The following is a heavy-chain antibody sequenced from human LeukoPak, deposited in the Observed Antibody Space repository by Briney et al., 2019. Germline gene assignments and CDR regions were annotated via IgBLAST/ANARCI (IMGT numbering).Heavy chain of an antibody. J-gene: IGHJ4*02. CDR3: ARESSGWYLDY. D-gene: IGHD6-19*01. Sequence: ASVKVSCKASGYTFTSYYMHWVRQAPGQGLEWMGIINPSGGSTSYAQKFQGRVTMTRDTSTSTVYMELRSLRSDDTAVYYCARESSGWYLDYWGQGTLVTVSS. V-gene: IGHV1-46*01. CDR2: INPSGGST. CDR1: GYTFTSYY.